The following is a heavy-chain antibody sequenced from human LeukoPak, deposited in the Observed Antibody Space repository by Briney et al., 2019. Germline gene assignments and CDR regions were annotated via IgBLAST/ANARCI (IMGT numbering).Heavy chain of an antibody. CDR3: ARYGLAAAADY. J-gene: IGHJ4*02. V-gene: IGHV3-74*01. CDR1: GFTFSSYG. Sequence: GGSLRLSCTASGFTFSSYGMRWVRQAPGKGLVWVSHIKGDGTSTNYEDSVKGGFTISRDNAKNTLFLQMNSLRAEDTAVYSCARYGLAAAADYWGQGTLVTVSS. D-gene: IGHD6-13*01. CDR2: IKGDGTST.